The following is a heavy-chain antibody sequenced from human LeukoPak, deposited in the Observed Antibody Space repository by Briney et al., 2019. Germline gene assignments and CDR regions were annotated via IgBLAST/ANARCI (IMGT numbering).Heavy chain of an antibody. Sequence: GGSLRLSCAASGFTFSSYSMNWVRQAPGKGLEWVSYISSSSSTIYYADSVKGRFTISRDNAKNSLYLQMNSLRAEDTAVYYCAKPLLELRGYWYFDLWGRGTLVTVSS. D-gene: IGHD1-7*01. J-gene: IGHJ2*01. CDR1: GFTFSSYS. V-gene: IGHV3-48*01. CDR2: ISSSSSTI. CDR3: AKPLLELRGYWYFDL.